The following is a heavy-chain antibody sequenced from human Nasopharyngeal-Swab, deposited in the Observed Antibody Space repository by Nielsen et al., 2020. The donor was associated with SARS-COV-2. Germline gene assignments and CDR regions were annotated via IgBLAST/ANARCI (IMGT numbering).Heavy chain of an antibody. CDR1: GFTFSSYG. Sequence: GESLNISCAASGFTFSSYGMHWVRQAPGKGLEWVAVISYDGSNKYYADSVKGRFTISRDNSKNTLYLQMNSLRAEDTAVYYCAKGPPILLWFGGFDYWGQGTLVTVSS. D-gene: IGHD3-10*01. V-gene: IGHV3-30*18. J-gene: IGHJ4*02. CDR3: AKGPPILLWFGGFDY. CDR2: ISYDGSNK.